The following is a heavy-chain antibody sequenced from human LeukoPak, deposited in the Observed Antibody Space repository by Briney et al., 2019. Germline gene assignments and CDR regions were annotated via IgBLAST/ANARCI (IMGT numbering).Heavy chain of an antibody. CDR2: INQDGSAK. D-gene: IGHD3-10*01. J-gene: IGHJ4*02. CDR3: ARRGVRGQNPYYFDY. V-gene: IGHV3-7*01. Sequence: GGSLRLSCEASGFTFSLFWMSWVRQAPGKGLEWVAKINQDGSAKYYVDSVKGRFTIFRDNARNSLYLQMNSLRVGDTALYYCARRGVRGQNPYYFDYWGQGSLVTVSS. CDR1: GFTFSLFW.